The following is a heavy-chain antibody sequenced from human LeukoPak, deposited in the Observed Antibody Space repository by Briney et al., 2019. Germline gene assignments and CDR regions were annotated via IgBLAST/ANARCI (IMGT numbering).Heavy chain of an antibody. Sequence: GESLKISCKVSGYTFTTYWFGWVRQMPGKGLEWMGIIYPADSDTRYSPSFQGQVTISVDKSISTAYLQWSSLKASDTAIYYCAGRGTGTTLAFDYWGQGTLVTVSS. CDR2: IYPADSDT. D-gene: IGHD1-1*01. J-gene: IGHJ4*02. CDR3: AGRGTGTTLAFDY. CDR1: GYTFTTYW. V-gene: IGHV5-51*01.